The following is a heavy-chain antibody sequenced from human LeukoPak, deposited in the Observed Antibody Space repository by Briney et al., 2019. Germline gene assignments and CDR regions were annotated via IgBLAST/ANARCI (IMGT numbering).Heavy chain of an antibody. V-gene: IGHV1-2*02. Sequence: ASVKVSCKASGYTFTGYYMHWVRQAPGQGLEWMGWINPNSGGTNYAQKFQGRVTMTRDTSISTAYMELSRLRSDDTAVYYCARHTSGWGARWYFEIWGRGTLVTVSS. CDR2: INPNSGGT. D-gene: IGHD6-19*01. J-gene: IGHJ2*01. CDR1: GYTFTGYY. CDR3: ARHTSGWGARWYFEI.